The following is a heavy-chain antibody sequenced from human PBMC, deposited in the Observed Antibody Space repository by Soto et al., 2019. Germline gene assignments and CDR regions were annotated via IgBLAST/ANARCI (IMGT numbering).Heavy chain of an antibody. CDR1: GGSIRGYY. CDR2: IYYSGST. Sequence: SETLSLTCTVCGGSIRGYYWSWIRQSTGKGLEWIGYIYYSGSTNYNPSLKSRVTISVDTSKNQFSLKLSSVTAADTAVYYCARGVTLFFTGGSCFIYYYHGMDVWGQGTTVTVSS. D-gene: IGHD2-15*01. J-gene: IGHJ6*02. CDR3: ARGVTLFFTGGSCFIYYYHGMDV. V-gene: IGHV4-59*01.